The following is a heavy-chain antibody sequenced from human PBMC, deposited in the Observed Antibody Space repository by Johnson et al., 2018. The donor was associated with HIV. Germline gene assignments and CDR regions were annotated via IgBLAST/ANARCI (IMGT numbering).Heavy chain of an antibody. CDR2: ISYDGSNK. V-gene: IGHV3-30*04. Sequence: QVQLVESGGGVVQPGRSLRLSCAASGFTFSSYAMHWVRQAPVKGLEWVAVISYDGSNKYYADSVKGRFTISRDNSKNTLYLQMNSLRAEDTAVYYCAREDLGTPPAGGRNAFDIWGQGTMVTVSS. CDR1: GFTFSSYA. CDR3: AREDLGTPPAGGRNAFDI. D-gene: IGHD7-27*01. J-gene: IGHJ3*02.